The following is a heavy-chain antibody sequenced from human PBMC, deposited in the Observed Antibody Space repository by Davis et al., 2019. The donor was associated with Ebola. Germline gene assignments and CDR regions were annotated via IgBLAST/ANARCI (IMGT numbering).Heavy chain of an antibody. V-gene: IGHV4-4*02. D-gene: IGHD3-16*01. CDR1: GGPISSSNW. Sequence: MPSETLSLTCAVSGGPISSSNWWSWVRQPPGKGLEWIGEIYHSGSTNYNPSLKSRVTISVDTSKNQFSLKLSSVTAADTALYYCARAARLGGTDYWGQGTLVTV. J-gene: IGHJ4*02. CDR3: ARAARLGGTDY. CDR2: IYHSGST.